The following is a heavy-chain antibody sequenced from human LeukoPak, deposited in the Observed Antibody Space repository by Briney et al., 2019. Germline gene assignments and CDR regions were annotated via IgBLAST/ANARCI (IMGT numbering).Heavy chain of an antibody. D-gene: IGHD3-10*01. CDR3: GTYGLRSHDY. J-gene: IGHJ4*02. V-gene: IGHV4-31*03. Sequence: PTETLSLTCTVSGGSISGSDYNWNWIRQRPGKGLEWIGYIYYSGTTYYNPSLKSRVIISIDTSKNQFSLKLSSVTAADTAVYYCGTYGLRSHDYWGQGTLVSVSS. CDR1: GGSISGSDYN. CDR2: IYYSGTT.